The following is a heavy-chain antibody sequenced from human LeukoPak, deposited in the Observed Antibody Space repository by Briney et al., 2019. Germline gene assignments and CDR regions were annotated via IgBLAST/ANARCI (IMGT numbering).Heavy chain of an antibody. CDR2: VKQDGNEK. Sequence: PGGSLRLSCAASRFTFSSYSMSWVRQAPGKGLEWVANVKQDGNEKHYVDSVKGRFTIFRDNAKNSLYLQMNSLSSEDTAVYYCTRERDTGKYWGDLQHWGQGTLVTVSS. CDR1: RFTFSSYS. D-gene: IGHD2-8*02. J-gene: IGHJ1*01. V-gene: IGHV3-7*01. CDR3: TRERDTGKYWGDLQH.